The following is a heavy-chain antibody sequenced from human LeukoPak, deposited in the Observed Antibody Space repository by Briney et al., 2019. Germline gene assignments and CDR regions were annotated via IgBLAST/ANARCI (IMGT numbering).Heavy chain of an antibody. D-gene: IGHD1-20*01. CDR3: ARDSRLHQYNWNGRWFDP. CDR2: IYYSGST. J-gene: IGHJ5*02. CDR1: GGSISSSNYY. Sequence: SETLSLTCTVSGGSISSSNYYWGWIRQPPGKGLEWVGSIYYSGSTYYNPSLKSRVTISVDTSKNQFSLKLSSVTAADTAVYYCARDSRLHQYNWNGRWFDPWGQGTLVTVSS. V-gene: IGHV4-39*07.